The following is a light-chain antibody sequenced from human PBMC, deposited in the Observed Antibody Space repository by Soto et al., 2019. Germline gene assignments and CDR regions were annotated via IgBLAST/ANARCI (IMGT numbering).Light chain of an antibody. V-gene: IGLV1-40*01. J-gene: IGLJ1*01. CDR3: QSYDSSLSAYV. CDR2: GNS. CDR1: SSNIGAGYD. Sequence: QLVLTQPPSVSRAPGQRVTISCTGSSSNIGAGYDVHWYQQLPGTAPKLLIFGNSNRPSGVPDRFSGSKSGTSASLAITGLQAEDEADYYCQSYDSSLSAYVFGTGTKLTVL.